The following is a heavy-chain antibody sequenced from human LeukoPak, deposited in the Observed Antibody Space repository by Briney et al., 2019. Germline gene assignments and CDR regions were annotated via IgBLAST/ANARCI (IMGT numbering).Heavy chain of an antibody. D-gene: IGHD2-2*01. CDR1: GGSISSYY. CDR3: ARCKGTSWAYYMDV. CDR2: IYYSGST. J-gene: IGHJ6*03. Sequence: SETLSLTCAVSGGSISSYYWSWIRQPPGKGLEWIGYIYYSGSTNYNPSLKSRVTISVDTSKNQFSLKLSSVTAADTAVYYCARCKGTSWAYYMDVWGKGTTVTVSS. V-gene: IGHV4-59*01.